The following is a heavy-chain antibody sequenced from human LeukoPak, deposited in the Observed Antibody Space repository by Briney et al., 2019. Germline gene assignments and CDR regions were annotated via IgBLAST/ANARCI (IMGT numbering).Heavy chain of an antibody. J-gene: IGHJ6*03. CDR1: GFTFSSYS. CDR2: ISSSSSTI. D-gene: IGHD3-3*01. CDR3: ARDRHDYDLWSGYSINYYMDV. Sequence: GGSLRLSCAASGFTFSSYSMNWVRQAPGKGLEWVSSISSSSSTIYYADSVKGRFTISRDNAKNSLYLQMNSLRAEDTAVFYCARDRHDYDLWSGYSINYYMDVWGKGTTVTVSS. V-gene: IGHV3-48*01.